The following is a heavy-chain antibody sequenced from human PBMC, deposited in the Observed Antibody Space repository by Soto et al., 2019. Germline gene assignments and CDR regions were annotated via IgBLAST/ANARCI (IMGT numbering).Heavy chain of an antibody. CDR1: GFTFTSSA. J-gene: IGHJ6*02. Sequence: SVKVSCKASGFTFTSSAVQWVRQARGQRLEWIGWIVVGSGDTNYAQKFQERVTITRDMSTGTAYMELSSLRSEDTAVYYCAADYGDSIPSPYYYYGMDVWGQGTTVTVSS. CDR3: AADYGDSIPSPYYYYGMDV. V-gene: IGHV1-58*01. CDR2: IVVGSGDT. D-gene: IGHD4-17*01.